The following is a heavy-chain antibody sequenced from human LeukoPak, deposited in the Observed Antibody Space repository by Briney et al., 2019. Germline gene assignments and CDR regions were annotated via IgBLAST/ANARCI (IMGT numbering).Heavy chain of an antibody. Sequence: GGSLRLSCAASGFTFSSYAMSRVRQAPGKGLEWVANIKQDGSEKYYVDSVKGRFTISRDNAKNSLYLQMNSLRAEDTAVYYCARRGLGGRPFDYWGQGTLVTVSS. CDR2: IKQDGSEK. D-gene: IGHD3/OR15-3a*01. CDR3: ARRGLGGRPFDY. CDR1: GFTFSSYA. V-gene: IGHV3-7*01. J-gene: IGHJ4*02.